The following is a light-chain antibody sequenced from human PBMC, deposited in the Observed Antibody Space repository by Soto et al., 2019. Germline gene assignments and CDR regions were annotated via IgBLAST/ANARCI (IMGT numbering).Light chain of an antibody. CDR3: QQCNSYPWT. J-gene: IGKJ1*01. CDR1: QGVTTK. CDR2: DVS. Sequence: IVMTQSPASLSVSPGERVTLSCMAGQGVTTKFAWYHQKSGQSPRLLIYDVSTRATGVPARFSGTGSETDFTLTISGLQTDDFATYYCQQCNSYPWTFGQGTKVDI. V-gene: IGKV3-15*01.